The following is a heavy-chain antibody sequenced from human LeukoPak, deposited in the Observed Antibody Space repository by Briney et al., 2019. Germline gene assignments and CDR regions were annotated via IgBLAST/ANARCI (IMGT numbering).Heavy chain of an antibody. CDR2: ISASGDTT. CDR3: AKDPRLVRGVIVDY. D-gene: IGHD3-10*01. CDR1: GFTFSSYA. Sequence: GGSLTLSCVASGFTFSSYAMSWVRQAPGKGLEWVSPISASGDTTLYADSVKGRFTISRENSKNTLYLQMSSLRAEDTAVYYCAKDPRLVRGVIVDYWGQGTLVTVSS. J-gene: IGHJ4*02. V-gene: IGHV3-23*01.